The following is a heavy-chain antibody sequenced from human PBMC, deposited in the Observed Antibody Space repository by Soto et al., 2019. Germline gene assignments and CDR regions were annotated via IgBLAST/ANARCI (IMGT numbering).Heavy chain of an antibody. Sequence: GGSLRLSCAASGFTFSSYLMSWVRQAPGKGLEWVANIKQDGSEKYYVDSVKGRFTISRDNAKNSLYLQMNSLRAEDTAVYYCARRGISSGRLPWFDPWGQGTLVTVSS. CDR3: ARRGISSGRLPWFDP. V-gene: IGHV3-7*03. CDR1: GFTFSSYL. CDR2: IKQDGSEK. J-gene: IGHJ5*02. D-gene: IGHD6-19*01.